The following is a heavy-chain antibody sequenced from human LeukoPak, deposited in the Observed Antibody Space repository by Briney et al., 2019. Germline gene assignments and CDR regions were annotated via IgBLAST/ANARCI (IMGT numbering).Heavy chain of an antibody. V-gene: IGHV3-9*01. Sequence: PGGSLRLSCAASGFTFDDYAMHWVRQAPGKGLEWVSGISWNSGSIGYADSVKGRFTISRDNSKNTLYLQMNSLRAEDTAVYYCATSIAARTDDYWGQGTLVTVSS. J-gene: IGHJ4*02. D-gene: IGHD6-6*01. CDR2: ISWNSGSI. CDR3: ATSIAARTDDY. CDR1: GFTFDDYA.